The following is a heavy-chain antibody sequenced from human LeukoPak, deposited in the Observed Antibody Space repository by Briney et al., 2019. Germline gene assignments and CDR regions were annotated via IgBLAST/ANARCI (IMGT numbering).Heavy chain of an antibody. CDR1: GFTFSSYE. Sequence: GGSLRLSCAASGFTFSSYEMNWVRQAPGKGLEWVSYISSSGSTIYYADSVKGRFTISRDNAKNSLYLQMNSLRAEDTAVYYCARTLWLQLMGGFDYWGQGTLVTVSS. CDR2: ISSSGSTI. CDR3: ARTLWLQLMGGFDY. D-gene: IGHD5-24*01. V-gene: IGHV3-48*03. J-gene: IGHJ4*02.